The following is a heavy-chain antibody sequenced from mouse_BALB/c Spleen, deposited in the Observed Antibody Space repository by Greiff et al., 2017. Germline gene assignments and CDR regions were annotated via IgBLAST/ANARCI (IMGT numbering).Heavy chain of an antibody. J-gene: IGHJ3*01. Sequence: QVQLQQPGAELVKPGASVKLSCKASGYTFTSYWMHWVKQRPGQGLEWIGDINPSNGRTNYNEKFKSKTTLTVDKSSSTAYMQLSSLTSEDSAVYYCARSDYDPAWFAYWGQGTLVTVSA. CDR3: ARSDYDPAWFAY. CDR2: INPSNGRT. V-gene: IGHV1S81*02. D-gene: IGHD2-4*01. CDR1: GYTFTSYW.